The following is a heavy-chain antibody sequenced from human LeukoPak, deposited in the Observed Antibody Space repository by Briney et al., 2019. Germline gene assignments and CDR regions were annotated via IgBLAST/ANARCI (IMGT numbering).Heavy chain of an antibody. Sequence: PSETLSLTCTVSGGSISRDGYYWSWIRQHPGKGLEWIGYIYYSGNTYYKPSLKCRVTISVDTSKNQFFLKLRSVTAADTAVYYCARDCSSTSCYDGGAFDIWGQGTMVTVSS. J-gene: IGHJ3*02. CDR2: IYYSGNT. CDR3: ARDCSSTSCYDGGAFDI. V-gene: IGHV4-31*03. D-gene: IGHD2-2*01. CDR1: GGSISRDGYY.